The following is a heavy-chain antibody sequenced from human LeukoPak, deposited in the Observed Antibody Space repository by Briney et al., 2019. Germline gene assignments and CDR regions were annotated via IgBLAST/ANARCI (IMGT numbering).Heavy chain of an antibody. CDR1: GGSISSGGYY. V-gene: IGHV4-30-2*01. Sequence: SQTLSLTCTVSGGSISSGGYYWSWIRQPPGKGLEWIGYIYHSGSTYYNPSLKSRVTISVDRSKNQFSLKLSSVTAADTAVYYCARDRRDYGGNNGIDYWGQGTLVTVSS. CDR3: ARDRRDYGGNNGIDY. D-gene: IGHD4-23*01. CDR2: IYHSGST. J-gene: IGHJ4*02.